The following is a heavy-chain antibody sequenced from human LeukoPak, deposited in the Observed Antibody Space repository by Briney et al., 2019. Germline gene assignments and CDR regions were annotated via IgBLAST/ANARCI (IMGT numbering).Heavy chain of an antibody. J-gene: IGHJ4*02. CDR2: TSGDGVTT. D-gene: IGHD5/OR15-5a*01. V-gene: IGHV3-43*02. Sequence: GGSLRLSCAASGFTFHNYAIHWVRQAPGKGLEWVSLTSGDGVTTYFADSVKGRFTISRDNSKSSLFLQMNSLRTEDTALYYCARDHVYGGADYWGQGTLVTVSS. CDR1: GFTFHNYA. CDR3: ARDHVYGGADY.